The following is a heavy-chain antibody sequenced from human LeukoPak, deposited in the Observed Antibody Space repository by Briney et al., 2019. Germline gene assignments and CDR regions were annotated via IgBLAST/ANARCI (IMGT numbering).Heavy chain of an antibody. V-gene: IGHV4-59*12. J-gene: IGHJ4*02. CDR3: AREVAGTDYFDY. D-gene: IGHD6-19*01. CDR2: IYYSGST. CDR1: GGSISSYY. Sequence: SETLSLTCTVSGGSISSYYRSWIRQPPGKGLEWIGYIYYSGSTNYNPSLKSRVTISVDTSKNQFSLKLSSVTAADTAVYYCAREVAGTDYFDYWGQGTLVTVSS.